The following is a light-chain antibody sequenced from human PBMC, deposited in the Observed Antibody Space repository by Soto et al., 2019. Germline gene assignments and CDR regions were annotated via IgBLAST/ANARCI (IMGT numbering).Light chain of an antibody. J-gene: IGKJ5*01. V-gene: IGKV3-11*01. Sequence: EIVLTQSPVIVSLSPGERATLSCRASQTVDNFLAWYQLKPGKAPRLLIYDATNRATGIPARFSGSGSGTDFTLTINNLDPEDFAVYYCQQRSNWPITFGQGTRLEIK. CDR1: QTVDNF. CDR3: QQRSNWPIT. CDR2: DAT.